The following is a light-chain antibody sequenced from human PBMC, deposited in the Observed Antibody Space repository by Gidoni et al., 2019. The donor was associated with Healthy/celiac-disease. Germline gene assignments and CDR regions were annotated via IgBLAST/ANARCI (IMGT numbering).Light chain of an antibody. V-gene: IGKV3-15*01. CDR3: QQYNNWPPWT. J-gene: IGKJ1*01. Sequence: ASQSVSSNLAWYPQKPGQAPRLLIYGASTRATGIPARFSGSGSGTEFTLTISSLQSEDFAVYYCQQYNNWPPWTFGQGTKVEIK. CDR2: GAS. CDR1: QSVSSN.